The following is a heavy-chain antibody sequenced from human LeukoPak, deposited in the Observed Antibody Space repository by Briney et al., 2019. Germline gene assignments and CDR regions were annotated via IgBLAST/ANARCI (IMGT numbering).Heavy chain of an antibody. CDR1: GGSLSSYY. D-gene: IGHD6-19*01. J-gene: IGHJ6*04. CDR3: ARGSGYSSGLMDV. CDR2: IYYSGST. V-gene: IGHV4-59*01. Sequence: PSETLSLTCTVSGGSLSSYYWSWIRQPPGKGLEWIGYIYYSGSTNYNPSLKSRVTISVDTSKNQFSLKLGSVTAADTAVYYCARGSGYSSGLMDVWGKGTTVTISS.